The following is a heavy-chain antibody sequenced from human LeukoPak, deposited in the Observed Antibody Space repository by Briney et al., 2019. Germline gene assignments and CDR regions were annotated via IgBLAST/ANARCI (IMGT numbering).Heavy chain of an antibody. CDR3: ARANLFNWFDT. CDR1: GYTFTGYY. V-gene: IGHV1-2*02. D-gene: IGHD3-3*01. Sequence: ASVKVSCKASGYTFTGYYMYWVRQAPGQGLEWMGWISPNGGGTNYAQKLQGRVTMTRDTSISTAYMELRSLRSDDTAVYYCARANLFNWFDTWGQGTLVTVSS. J-gene: IGHJ5*02. CDR2: ISPNGGGT.